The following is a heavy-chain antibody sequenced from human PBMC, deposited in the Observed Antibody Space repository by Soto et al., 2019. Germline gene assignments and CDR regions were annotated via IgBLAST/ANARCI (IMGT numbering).Heavy chain of an antibody. CDR2: ISGSGGNT. V-gene: IGHV3-23*01. D-gene: IGHD6-19*01. J-gene: IGHJ4*02. Sequence: EVQLLESAGGLVQPGGSLSLSCAASGFTFSSYAMRWVRQAPGKGLEWGSAISGSGGNTYYADSVKGRFTISRDNSKNTVFLQLNSLRAEDTAVYYCAKCAGSGWYPDYWGQGTLVTVSS. CDR1: GFTFSSYA. CDR3: AKCAGSGWYPDY.